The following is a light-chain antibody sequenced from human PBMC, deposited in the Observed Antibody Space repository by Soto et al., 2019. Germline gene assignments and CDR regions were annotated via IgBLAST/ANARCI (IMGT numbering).Light chain of an antibody. CDR2: DAS. V-gene: IGKV1-5*01. CDR1: KSISSW. CDR3: QQYTSYSVT. Sequence: DIQMTQSPSTLSASVGDRVTLTCRASKSISSWLAWYQQKPGKAPKLLIYDASSLESGVPSRFSGSGSGTEFTRTISSLQPDDSATYYCQQYTSYSVTFGQGTKVEIK. J-gene: IGKJ1*01.